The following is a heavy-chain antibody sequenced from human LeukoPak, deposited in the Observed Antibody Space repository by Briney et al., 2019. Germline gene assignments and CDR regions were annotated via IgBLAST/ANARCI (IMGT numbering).Heavy chain of an antibody. V-gene: IGHV3-9*01. CDR3: AREESGSSGWYGGLYYYYYGMDV. J-gene: IGHJ6*02. Sequence: GGSLRLSCAASGFTFDDYAMHWVRQAPGKGLEWVSGISWNSGSIGYADSVKGRFTISRDNAKNSLYLQMNSLRAEDTAVYYCAREESGSSGWYGGLYYYYYGMDVWGQGTTVTVSS. CDR2: ISWNSGSI. CDR1: GFTFDDYA. D-gene: IGHD6-19*01.